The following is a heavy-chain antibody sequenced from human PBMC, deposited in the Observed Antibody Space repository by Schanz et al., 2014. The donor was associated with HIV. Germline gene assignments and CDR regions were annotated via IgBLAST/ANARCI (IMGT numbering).Heavy chain of an antibody. J-gene: IGHJ6*02. V-gene: IGHV1-8*01. CDR3: ARRRGWGSYRYFPYGLDV. Sequence: QVHLVQSGAEVKKPGASVKVSCKASGYTFTSYDINWVRQATGQGLEWMGWMNPNSGNTGFAQKFQGRVTLTRDTSITTAYMELTSLRPEDTAVYYCARRRGWGSYRYFPYGLDVWGQGTTVTVSS. D-gene: IGHD3-16*02. CDR2: MNPNSGNT. CDR1: GYTFTSYD.